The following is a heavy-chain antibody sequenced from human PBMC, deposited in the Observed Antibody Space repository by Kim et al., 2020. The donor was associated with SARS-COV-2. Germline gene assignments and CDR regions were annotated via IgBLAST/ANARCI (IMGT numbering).Heavy chain of an antibody. Sequence: SQKFQGRVTITRDTSASTAYMELSSLRSEDTAVYYCARWGSWAVAGYFDYWGQGTLVTVSS. V-gene: IGHV1-3*01. D-gene: IGHD6-19*01. J-gene: IGHJ4*02. CDR3: ARWGSWAVAGYFDY.